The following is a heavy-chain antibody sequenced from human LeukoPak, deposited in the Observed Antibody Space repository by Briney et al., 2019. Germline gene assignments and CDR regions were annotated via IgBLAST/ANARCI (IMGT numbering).Heavy chain of an antibody. J-gene: IGHJ5*02. CDR1: GFTFSTYA. Sequence: GGSLRLSCAASGFTFSTYAMSWVRQAPGKGLEWVSSISGSGGSTYYADSVKGRFTISRDNTKNTLYLQMNSLRVEDTAVYYCANGGLWLPTRTAWGQGTLVTVSS. V-gene: IGHV3-23*01. D-gene: IGHD3-22*01. CDR2: ISGSGGST. CDR3: ANGGLWLPTRTA.